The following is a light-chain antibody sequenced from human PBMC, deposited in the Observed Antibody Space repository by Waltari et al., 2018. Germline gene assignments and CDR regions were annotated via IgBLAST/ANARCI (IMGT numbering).Light chain of an antibody. Sequence: QSVLTQPPSASGTPGQRVTIPCSGSSSNLGSNTVTWYQQFPGTAPKLLIYSNNQRPSGVPDRFSGSKSGTSASLAISGLQSEDEADYYCAAWDDSLNGRVFGTGTKVTVL. CDR3: AAWDDSLNGRV. J-gene: IGLJ1*01. CDR1: SSNLGSNT. V-gene: IGLV1-44*01. CDR2: SNN.